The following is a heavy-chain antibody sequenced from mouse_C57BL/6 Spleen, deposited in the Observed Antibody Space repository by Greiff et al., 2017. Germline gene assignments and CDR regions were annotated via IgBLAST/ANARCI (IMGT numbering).Heavy chain of an antibody. J-gene: IGHJ4*01. CDR3: TRTPRGGNHYYAMDY. V-gene: IGHV1-62-3*01. CDR2: IDPNSGGT. CDR1: GYTFTSYW. D-gene: IGHD2-1*01. Sequence: QVQLQQPGAELVKPGASVKLSCKASGYTFTSYWMHWVKQRPGRGLEWIGRIDPNSGGTKYNEKFKSKATLTVDKPSSTAYMQLSSLTSEDSAVXYCTRTPRGGNHYYAMDYWGQGTSVTVSS.